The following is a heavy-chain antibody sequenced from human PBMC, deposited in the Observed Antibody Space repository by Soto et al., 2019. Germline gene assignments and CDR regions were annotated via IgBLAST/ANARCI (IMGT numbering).Heavy chain of an antibody. Sequence: QVQLVQSGAEVKKPGSSVKVSCKASGGTFSSYAISWVRQAPGQGLEWMGGIIPIFGTANYAQKFQGRVTITADESTSTAYMELSSLRSEDTAVYYCAGIGYCSGGSCHYFYYGMDVWGQGTTVTVSS. CDR2: IIPIFGTA. D-gene: IGHD2-15*01. V-gene: IGHV1-69*12. J-gene: IGHJ6*02. CDR1: GGTFSSYA. CDR3: AGIGYCSGGSCHYFYYGMDV.